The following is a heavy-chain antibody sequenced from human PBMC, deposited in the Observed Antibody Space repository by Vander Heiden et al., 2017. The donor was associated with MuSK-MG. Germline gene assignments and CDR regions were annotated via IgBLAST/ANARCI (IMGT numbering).Heavy chain of an antibody. D-gene: IGHD4-17*01. CDR3: ARDRHDYGDYDDDGQGMGSHFDY. Sequence: QVQLVQSGSELKKPGASVKVSCKASGYTFTSYAMNWVRQAPGQGLEWMGWINTNTGNPTYAQGFTGRFVFSLDTSVSTAYLQISSLKAEDTAVYYCARDRHDYGDYDDDGQGMGSHFDYWGQGTLVTVSS. CDR1: GYTFTSYA. J-gene: IGHJ4*02. V-gene: IGHV7-4-1*02. CDR2: INTNTGNP.